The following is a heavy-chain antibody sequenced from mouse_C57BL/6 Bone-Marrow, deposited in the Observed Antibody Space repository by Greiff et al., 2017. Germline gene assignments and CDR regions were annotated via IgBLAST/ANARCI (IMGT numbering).Heavy chain of an antibody. CDR1: GYTFTSYW. J-gene: IGHJ1*03. Sequence: QVQLQQPGAELVKPGASVKLSCKASGYTFTSYWMQWVKQRPGQGLEWIGEIDPSDSYTNYKQKFKGKATLTVDKSSSTAYMQLSSRTSEDSAVYYCARVEGTTVWYCDVWGTGTTVTVSS. V-gene: IGHV1-50*01. CDR3: ARVEGTTVWYCDV. CDR2: IDPSDSYT. D-gene: IGHD2-14*01.